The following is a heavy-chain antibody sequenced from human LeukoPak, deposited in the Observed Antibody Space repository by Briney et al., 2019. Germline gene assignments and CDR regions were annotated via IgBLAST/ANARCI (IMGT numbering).Heavy chain of an antibody. CDR1: GYTFTSYG. J-gene: IGHJ4*02. CDR2: ISAYNGNT. Sequence: PLASVKVSCKASGYTFTSYGISWVRQAPGQGLEWMGWISAYNGNTNYAQELLGRVTMTTDTSTSTAYMELRSLRSDDTAVYYCARDKSPWYSSGWYPKAQDYWGQGTLVTVSS. V-gene: IGHV1-18*01. CDR3: ARDKSPWYSSGWYPKAQDY. D-gene: IGHD6-19*01.